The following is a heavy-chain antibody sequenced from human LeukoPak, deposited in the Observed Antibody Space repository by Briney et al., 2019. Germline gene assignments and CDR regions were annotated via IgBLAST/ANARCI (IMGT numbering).Heavy chain of an antibody. CDR3: ARDFGVSYYYGSGSYYNAFDI. V-gene: IGHV3-33*08. J-gene: IGHJ3*02. CDR2: IWYDGSNK. Sequence: PGGSLRLSCVASGFTVSTNYMSWVRQAPGKGLEWVAVIWYDGSNKYYADSVKGRFTISRDNSKNTLYLQMNSLRAEDTAVYYCARDFGVSYYYGSGSYYNAFDIWGQGTMVTVSS. CDR1: GFTVSTNY. D-gene: IGHD3-10*01.